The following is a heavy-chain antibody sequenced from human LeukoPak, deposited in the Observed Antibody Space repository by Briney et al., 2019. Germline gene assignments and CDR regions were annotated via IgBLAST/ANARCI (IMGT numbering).Heavy chain of an antibody. CDR2: IYYSGST. D-gene: IGHD3-10*01. Sequence: SETLSLTCTVSGGSISSYYWSWIRQPPGKGLEWIGYIYYSGSTNYNPSLKSRVTISVDTSKNQFSLKLSSVTAADTAVYYCARLGGSGSYLPYYYYYYGMDVWGQGTTVTVSS. CDR3: ARLGGSGSYLPYYYYYYGMDV. CDR1: GGSISSYY. J-gene: IGHJ6*02. V-gene: IGHV4-59*08.